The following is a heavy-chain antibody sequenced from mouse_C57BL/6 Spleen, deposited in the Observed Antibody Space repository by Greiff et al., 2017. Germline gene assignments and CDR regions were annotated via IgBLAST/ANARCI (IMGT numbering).Heavy chain of an antibody. D-gene: IGHD1-1*01. V-gene: IGHV5-4*03. Sequence: EVKLMESGGGLVKPGGSLKLSCAASGFTFSSYAMSWVRQTPEKRLEWVATISDGGSYTYYPDNVKGRFTISRDNAKNNLYLQMSHLKSEDTAMYYCARGGTVAYYFDYWGQGTTLTVSS. J-gene: IGHJ2*01. CDR1: GFTFSSYA. CDR3: ARGGTVAYYFDY. CDR2: ISDGGSYT.